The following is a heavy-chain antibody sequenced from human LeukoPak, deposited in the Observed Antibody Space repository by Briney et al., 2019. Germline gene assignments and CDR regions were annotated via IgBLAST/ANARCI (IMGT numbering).Heavy chain of an antibody. Sequence: SETLSLTCTVSGDSISSSGYYWGWIRQSPAKGLEWIGEINHSGSTNYNPSLKSRVTISVDTSKNQFSLKLSSVTAADTSVYYCARARLSTFYYFDYWGQGTLVPVSS. V-gene: IGHV4-39*01. CDR3: ARARLSTFYYFDY. CDR1: GDSISSSGYY. J-gene: IGHJ4*02. CDR2: INHSGST.